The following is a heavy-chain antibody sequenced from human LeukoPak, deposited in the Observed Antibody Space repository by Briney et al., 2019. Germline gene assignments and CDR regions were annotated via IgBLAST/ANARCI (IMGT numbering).Heavy chain of an antibody. J-gene: IGHJ1*01. CDR2: IYHSGNT. CDR3: ARGYYYDSSQH. Sequence: SETLSLTCTVSGCSISSGYYWGWIRQPPGKGLEWIGSIYHSGNTYYNPSLKSRVTISVDTSKNQSSLKLSSVTAADTAVYYCARGYYYDSSQHWGQGTLVTVSS. CDR1: GCSISSGYY. V-gene: IGHV4-38-2*02. D-gene: IGHD3-22*01.